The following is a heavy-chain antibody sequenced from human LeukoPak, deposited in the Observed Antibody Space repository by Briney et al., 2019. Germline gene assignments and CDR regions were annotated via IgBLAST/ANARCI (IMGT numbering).Heavy chain of an antibody. CDR2: IYYSGST. CDR3: ARLDGSFSPIY. D-gene: IGHD3-10*01. CDR1: GGSISSYY. Sequence: PSETLSLTCTVSGGSISSYYWSWIRQPPGKGLEWIGYIYYSGSTNYNPSLKSRVTISVDTSKNQFSLKLSSVTAADTAVYYCARLDGSFSPIYWGQGTLVTVSS. J-gene: IGHJ4*02. V-gene: IGHV4-59*01.